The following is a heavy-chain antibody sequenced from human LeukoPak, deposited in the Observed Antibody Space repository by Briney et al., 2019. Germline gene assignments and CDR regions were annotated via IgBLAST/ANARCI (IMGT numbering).Heavy chain of an antibody. CDR3: ARGGFGELLGPHDY. Sequence: SVKVSCKASGGTFSSYAISWVRHAPGQGLEWMGGIIPIFGTANYAQKFQGRVTITADESTSTAYMELSSLRSEDTAVYYCARGGFGELLGPHDYWGQGTLVTVSS. J-gene: IGHJ4*02. V-gene: IGHV1-69*13. D-gene: IGHD3-10*01. CDR2: IIPIFGTA. CDR1: GGTFSSYA.